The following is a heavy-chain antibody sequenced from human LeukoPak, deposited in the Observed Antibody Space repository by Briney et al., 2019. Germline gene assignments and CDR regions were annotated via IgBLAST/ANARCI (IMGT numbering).Heavy chain of an antibody. D-gene: IGHD4-17*01. CDR3: ARTGSYGDHHFDY. J-gene: IGHJ4*02. CDR2: ISSSSYI. CDR1: GFTFSSYS. V-gene: IGHV3-21*01. Sequence: GGSLRLSCAASGFTFSSYSMNWVRQAPGKGLEWVSSISSSSYIYYADSVKGRFTISRDNAKNSLYLQMNSLRAEDTAVYYCARTGSYGDHHFDYWGQGTLVTVSS.